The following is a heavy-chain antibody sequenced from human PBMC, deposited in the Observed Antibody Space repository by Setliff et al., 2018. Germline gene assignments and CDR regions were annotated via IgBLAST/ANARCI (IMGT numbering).Heavy chain of an antibody. V-gene: IGHV1-18*01. CDR1: GYGFMSYG. Sequence: ASVKVSCKPSGYGFMSYGVSWVRHAPGQGLEWMGWISPDNGDTDYAQQFQGRVTMTRDTSITTAYMELSSLRSDDTAVYYCGRASNSTGYYPNFWGQGTLVTVSS. CDR3: GRASNSTGYYPNF. D-gene: IGHD3-9*01. J-gene: IGHJ4*02. CDR2: ISPDNGDT.